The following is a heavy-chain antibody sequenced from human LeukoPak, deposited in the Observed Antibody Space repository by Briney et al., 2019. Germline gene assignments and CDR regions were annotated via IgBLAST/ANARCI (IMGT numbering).Heavy chain of an antibody. J-gene: IGHJ5*02. V-gene: IGHV4-4*07. Sequence: AETLSLTCTVSGGSISSYYWSWIRQPAGKGLEWIGRIYTSGSTYYNPSLKSRVTISVDTSKNQFSLKLSSVTAADTAVYYCARLYHEGWFDPWGQGTLVTVSS. CDR1: GGSISSYY. CDR3: ARLYHEGWFDP. CDR2: IYTSGST. D-gene: IGHD2-2*02.